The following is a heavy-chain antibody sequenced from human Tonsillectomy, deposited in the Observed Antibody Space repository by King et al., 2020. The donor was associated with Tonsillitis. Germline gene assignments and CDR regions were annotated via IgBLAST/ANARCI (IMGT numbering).Heavy chain of an antibody. CDR3: ASSVVAATPDGAFDI. CDR1: GFTVSSNY. CDR2: IYSGGST. Sequence: VQLVESGGGLIQPGGSLRLSCAASGFTVSSNYMSWVRQAPGKGLEWVSVIYSGGSTYYADSVKGRFTIPRDNSKNTLYLQMNSLRAEDTAVYYCASSVVAATPDGAFDIWGQGTMVTVSS. J-gene: IGHJ3*02. D-gene: IGHD2-15*01. V-gene: IGHV3-53*01.